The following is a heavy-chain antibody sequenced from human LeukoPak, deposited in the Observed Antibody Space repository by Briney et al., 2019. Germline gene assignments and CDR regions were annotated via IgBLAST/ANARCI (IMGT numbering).Heavy chain of an antibody. J-gene: IGHJ5*02. Sequence: PGGSLRLSCAASGFTFSSYWRHWVRHAPGKGLVWVSRIYSDGSSTSYADSVTGRFTTSRDNPKNSLYLQMNSLTAEDTAVYSCARETYCSGGSCYSDWFDHWGQGTLVTVSS. D-gene: IGHD2-15*01. V-gene: IGHV3-74*01. CDR2: IYSDGSST. CDR1: GFTFSSYW. CDR3: ARETYCSGGSCYSDWFDH.